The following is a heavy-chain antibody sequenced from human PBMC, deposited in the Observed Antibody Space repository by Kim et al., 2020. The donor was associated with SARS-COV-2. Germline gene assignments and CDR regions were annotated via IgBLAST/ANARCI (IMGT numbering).Heavy chain of an antibody. CDR1: GFTFSEYW. D-gene: IGHD2-15*01. CDR3: ASGLTPGQY. J-gene: IGHJ4*02. V-gene: IGHV3-74*01. CDR2: IIPDGRST. Sequence: GGSLRLSCVASGFTFSEYWMHWVRQAPGKGLVWVSRIIPDGRSTSYADSVKGRFTISRDNAKNTLYLQMNSLRAEDTAVYYCASGLTPGQYWGQGTLVTV.